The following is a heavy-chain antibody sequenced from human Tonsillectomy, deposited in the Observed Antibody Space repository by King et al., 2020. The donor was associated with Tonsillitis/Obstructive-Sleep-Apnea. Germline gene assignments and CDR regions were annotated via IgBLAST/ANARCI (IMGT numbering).Heavy chain of an antibody. V-gene: IGHV3-30*04. CDR2: ISYDGSNK. CDR3: ARDTDCRGGSCYSFGYYYGLDV. J-gene: IGHJ6*02. D-gene: IGHD2-15*01. CDR1: GFTFSSYA. Sequence: VQLVESGGGVVQPGRSLRLSCAASGFTFSSYAMHWVRQAPGKGLEWVAVISYDGSNKYYADSVKGRLTISRDNSKNTLYLQMKSLRAEDTAVYCCARDTDCRGGSCYSFGYYYGLDVWGQGTTVTVSS.